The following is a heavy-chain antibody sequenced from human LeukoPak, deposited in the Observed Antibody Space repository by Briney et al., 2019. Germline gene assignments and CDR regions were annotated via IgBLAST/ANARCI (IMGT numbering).Heavy chain of an antibody. D-gene: IGHD5/OR15-5a*01. V-gene: IGHV4-39*01. CDR1: GGSISTDDYW. Sequence: SETLSLTCDVSGGSISTDDYWWGWIRQPPGKGLEWIAVIFFTGKTHHNPSLRSRAFMSVDTSKNQFSLRLSAVTAADTAVYYCARQMGLGVWALDYWGQGTLVTVSS. CDR3: ARQMGLGVWALDY. J-gene: IGHJ4*02. CDR2: IFFTGKT.